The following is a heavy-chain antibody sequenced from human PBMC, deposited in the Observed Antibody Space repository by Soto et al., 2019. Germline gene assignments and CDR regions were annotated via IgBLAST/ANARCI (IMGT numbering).Heavy chain of an antibody. CDR1: GFTFSSCS. Sequence: GSLRLSCAASGFTFSSCSMHWVRQAPGKGLEWVAVISYDGSNKYYADSVKGRFTISRDNSKNTLYLQMNSLRAEDTAVYYCAKDGLRYCSGGSCYYFDYWGQGTLVTVSS. V-gene: IGHV3-30*18. CDR3: AKDGLRYCSGGSCYYFDY. CDR2: ISYDGSNK. J-gene: IGHJ4*02. D-gene: IGHD2-15*01.